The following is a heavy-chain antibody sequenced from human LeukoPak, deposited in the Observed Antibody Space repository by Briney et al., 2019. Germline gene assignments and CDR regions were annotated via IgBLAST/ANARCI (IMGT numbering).Heavy chain of an antibody. V-gene: IGHV3-7*01. CDR1: GFTFSNYW. D-gene: IGHD1-26*01. CDR2: MNRDGSEK. J-gene: IGHJ4*02. Sequence: PGGSLRLSCAASGFTFSNYWMGWVRQAPGKRPEWVANMNRDGSEKYYADAVKGRFSISRPNARNSVYLQMASLRVEDTAVYYCARDPVEWELLLDYWGQGTLVTVSS. CDR3: ARDPVEWELLLDY.